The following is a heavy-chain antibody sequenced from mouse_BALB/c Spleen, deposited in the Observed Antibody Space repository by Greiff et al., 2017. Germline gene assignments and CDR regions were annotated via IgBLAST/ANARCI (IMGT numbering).Heavy chain of an antibody. Sequence: EVQLQESGGGLVQPGGSLKLSCAASGFTFSSYTMSWVRQTPEKRLEWVAYISNGGGSTYYPDTVKGRFTISRDNAKNTLYLQMSSLKSEDTAMYYCARLTVVAPYYYAMDYWGQGTSVTVSS. CDR3: ARLTVVAPYYYAMDY. CDR1: GFTFSSYT. V-gene: IGHV5-12-2*01. D-gene: IGHD1-1*01. CDR2: ISNGGGST. J-gene: IGHJ4*01.